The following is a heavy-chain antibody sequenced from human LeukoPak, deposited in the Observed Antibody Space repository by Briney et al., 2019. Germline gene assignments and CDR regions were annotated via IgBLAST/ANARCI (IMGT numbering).Heavy chain of an antibody. CDR3: ARVLGYYYYSRAHDY. CDR1: GFIFSSYN. V-gene: IGHV3-21*01. D-gene: IGHD3-22*01. Sequence: GGSLRLSCAASGFIFSSYNMNWVRQAPGKGLEWVSSISTSSSYIYYADSVKGRFTISRDNAKNSLYLQMNSLRGEDTAVYYCARVLGYYYYSRAHDYWGQGTLVTVSS. CDR2: ISTSSSYI. J-gene: IGHJ4*02.